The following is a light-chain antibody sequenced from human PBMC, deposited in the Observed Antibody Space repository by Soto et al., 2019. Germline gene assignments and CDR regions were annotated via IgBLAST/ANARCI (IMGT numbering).Light chain of an antibody. CDR1: SSNIGAGYD. J-gene: IGLJ3*02. V-gene: IGLV1-40*01. CDR2: GNN. Sequence: QAVVTQPPSVSGAPGERVTISCTGSSSNIGAGYDVHWYQHLPGTAPKLLIYGNNNRPSGVPDRFSGSRSGTSASLAITGRQAEDEADYYCQSSDYSLSGFWVFGGGTKLTVL. CDR3: QSSDYSLSGFWV.